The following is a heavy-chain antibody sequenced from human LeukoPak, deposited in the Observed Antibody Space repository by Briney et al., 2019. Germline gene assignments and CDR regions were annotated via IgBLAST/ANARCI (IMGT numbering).Heavy chain of an antibody. J-gene: IGHJ5*02. V-gene: IGHV3-30*18. Sequence: GGSLRLSCAASGFTFSSYGIHCVRQAPGKGLECGAVISYDGSNKFYADSVKGRFTISRDNSKNTLFLQMNSLRPEDTAVYYCAKDWGEATVTNWFDPWGQGTLVTVSS. CDR1: GFTFSSYG. D-gene: IGHD4-11*01. CDR2: ISYDGSNK. CDR3: AKDWGEATVTNWFDP.